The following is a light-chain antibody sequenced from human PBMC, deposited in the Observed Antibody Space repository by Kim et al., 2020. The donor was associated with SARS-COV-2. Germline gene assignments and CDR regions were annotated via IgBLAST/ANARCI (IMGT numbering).Light chain of an antibody. CDR1: QTISTW. CDR3: QQYSRFPYT. Sequence: ASVGDRVTITCRASQTISTWLAWYQQKPGKAPKLLIYVASTLETGVPSRFIGSGSGTEFTLTIDSLQPDDFATYCCQQYSRFPYTFGQGTKVDIK. CDR2: VAS. V-gene: IGKV1-5*03. J-gene: IGKJ2*01.